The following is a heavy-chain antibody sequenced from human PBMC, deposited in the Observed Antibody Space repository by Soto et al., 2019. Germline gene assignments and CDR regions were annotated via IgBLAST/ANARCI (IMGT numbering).Heavy chain of an antibody. D-gene: IGHD2-2*01. CDR1: GGSISSYY. CDR3: ARHVPYCSDTSHCAYGMDV. CDR2: IYYSGST. J-gene: IGHJ6*02. Sequence: QVQLQESGPGLVKPSETLSLTCTVSGGSISSYYWSWIRQPPGKGLEWIGYIYYSGSTNYNPSLKSRVTISVDTSKNQLSLKLSSVTAADTAGYYCARHVPYCSDTSHCAYGMDVWGQGTTVTVSS. V-gene: IGHV4-59*08.